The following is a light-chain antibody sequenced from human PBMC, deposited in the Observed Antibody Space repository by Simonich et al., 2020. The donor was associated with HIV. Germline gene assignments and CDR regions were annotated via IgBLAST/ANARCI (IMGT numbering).Light chain of an antibody. V-gene: IGKV3-15*01. CDR3: QQYNKWPLT. CDR1: QSVSNT. CDR2: GAS. J-gene: IGKJ4*01. Sequence: EIVMTQSPVTLSVSPGERATLSCRVSQSVSNTLAWYQQKPGQAPRLLIYGASTRATGVPARFSGSGSGTEFSLTISSLQSEDSAVYYCQQYNKWPLTFGGGTKVEIK.